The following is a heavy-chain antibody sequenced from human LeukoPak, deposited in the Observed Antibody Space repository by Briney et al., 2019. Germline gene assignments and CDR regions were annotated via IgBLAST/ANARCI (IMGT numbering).Heavy chain of an antibody. V-gene: IGHV4-59*01. J-gene: IGHJ4*02. CDR1: DDSISDYY. CDR3: TRGAGWLIDY. CDR2: FHNSGTS. D-gene: IGHD3-16*01. Sequence: SETLSLTCTVSDDSISDYYRGWIRQPPGKGLEWIGYFHNSGTSTYNPSLKSRVTISADTSKNQFSLKLNSLTTADTAVCYCTRGAGWLIDYWGQGILVTVSS.